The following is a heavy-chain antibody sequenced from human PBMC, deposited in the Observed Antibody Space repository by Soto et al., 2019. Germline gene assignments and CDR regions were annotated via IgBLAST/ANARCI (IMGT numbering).Heavy chain of an antibody. Sequence: SETQSLTCTVSGGSISSYYWSWIRQPPGKGLEWIGYIYYSGSTNYNPSLKSRVTISVDTSKNQFSLKLSSVTAADTAVYYCARGPFGELLARPFDYWGQGTLVTVSS. V-gene: IGHV4-59*01. CDR3: ARGPFGELLARPFDY. CDR2: IYYSGST. J-gene: IGHJ4*02. CDR1: GGSISSYY. D-gene: IGHD3-10*01.